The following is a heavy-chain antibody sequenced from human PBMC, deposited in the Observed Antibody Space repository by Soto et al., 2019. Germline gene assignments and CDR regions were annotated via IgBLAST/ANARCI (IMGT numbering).Heavy chain of an antibody. CDR3: ARYSGSYFPVGGLDY. J-gene: IGHJ4*02. V-gene: IGHV4-61*01. D-gene: IGHD1-26*01. CDR1: GGSVSSGSYY. Sequence: SETLSLTCTVSGGSVSSGSYYWSWIRQPPGKGLEWIGYIYYSGSTNYNPSLKSRVTISVDTSKNQFSLKLSSVTAADTAVYYCARYSGSYFPVGGLDYWGQGTLVTVSS. CDR2: IYYSGST.